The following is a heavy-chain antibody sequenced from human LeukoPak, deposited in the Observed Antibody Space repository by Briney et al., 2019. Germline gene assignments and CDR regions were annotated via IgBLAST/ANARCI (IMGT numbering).Heavy chain of an antibody. D-gene: IGHD2-21*02. Sequence: GASVKVSCKASGYTFTSYAMHWVRQAPGQRLEWMGWINAGNGNTKYSQKFQGRVTITRDTSASTAYMELSSLRSEDTAVYYCARGAYCGGDCYWAGPYYFDYWGQGTLVTVSS. V-gene: IGHV1-3*01. CDR1: GYTFTSYA. J-gene: IGHJ4*02. CDR2: INAGNGNT. CDR3: ARGAYCGGDCYWAGPYYFDY.